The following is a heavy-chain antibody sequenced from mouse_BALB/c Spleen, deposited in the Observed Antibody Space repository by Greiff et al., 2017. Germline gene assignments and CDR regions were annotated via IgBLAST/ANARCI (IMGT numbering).Heavy chain of an antibody. CDR3: ARRMDGDYLFAY. CDR1: GYSITSDYA. CDR2: ISYSGST. J-gene: IGHJ3*01. V-gene: IGHV3-2*02. Sequence: EVMLVESGPGLVKPSQSLSLTCTVTGYSITSDYAWNWIRQFPGNKLEWMGYISYSGSTSYNPSLKSRISITRDTSKNQFFLQLNSVTTEDTATYYCARRMDGDYLFAYWGQGTLVTVSA. D-gene: IGHD1-1*01.